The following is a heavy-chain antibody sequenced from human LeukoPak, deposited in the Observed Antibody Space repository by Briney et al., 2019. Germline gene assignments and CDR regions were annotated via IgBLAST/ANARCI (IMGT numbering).Heavy chain of an antibody. CDR1: GDSISGYY. Sequence: PSETLSLTCGVSGDSISGYYWSWIRQPPGKGLEWIGYIYYSGSTNYNPSLKSRVTISVDTSKNQFSLRLSSVTAADTAVYYCARVRIVGATGGRLDYYFDYWGQGTLVTVSS. CDR2: IYYSGST. CDR3: ARVRIVGATGGRLDYYFDY. V-gene: IGHV4-59*01. J-gene: IGHJ4*02. D-gene: IGHD1-26*01.